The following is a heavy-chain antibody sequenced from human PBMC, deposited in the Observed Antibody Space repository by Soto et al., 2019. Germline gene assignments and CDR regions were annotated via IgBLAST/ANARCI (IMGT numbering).Heavy chain of an antibody. D-gene: IGHD3-22*01. CDR3: AAASSGYSAFDI. V-gene: IGHV1-58*01. Sequence: SVKVSCKASGFTFTSSAVQWVRQARGQRLEWIGWIVVGSGNTNYAQKFQERVTITRDMSTSTAYMELSSPRSEDTAVYYCAAASSGYSAFDIWGQGTMVTVSS. CDR2: IVVGSGNT. CDR1: GFTFTSSA. J-gene: IGHJ3*02.